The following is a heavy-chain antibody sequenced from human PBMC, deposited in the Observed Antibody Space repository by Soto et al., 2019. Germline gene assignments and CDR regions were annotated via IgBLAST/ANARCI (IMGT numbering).Heavy chain of an antibody. Sequence: SETLSLTCSVSGVSIGSHFWSWLRQAPGKGPELVGYIYHTVNTNYNPALKSRVTISMDTSENQLSLQLSSVTAADTAVYYCARLQYTVVTALDIWGQGTMVTVSS. J-gene: IGHJ3*02. V-gene: IGHV4-59*11. CDR1: GVSIGSHF. CDR2: IYHTVNT. CDR3: ARLQYTVVTALDI. D-gene: IGHD2-15*01.